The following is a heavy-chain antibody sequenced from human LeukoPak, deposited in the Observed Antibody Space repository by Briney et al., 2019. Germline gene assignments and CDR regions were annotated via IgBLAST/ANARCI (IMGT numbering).Heavy chain of an antibody. CDR1: GFTFSSYA. J-gene: IGHJ4*02. Sequence: GGSLRLSCAASGFTFSSYAMHWVRQAPGKGLEWVAVISYDGSNKYYADSVKGRFTISRDNSKNTLYLQMNSLRAEDTAVYYCAKGALLVRPLYYFDYWGQGTLVTVSS. D-gene: IGHD6-13*01. CDR3: AKGALLVRPLYYFDY. V-gene: IGHV3-30-3*01. CDR2: ISYDGSNK.